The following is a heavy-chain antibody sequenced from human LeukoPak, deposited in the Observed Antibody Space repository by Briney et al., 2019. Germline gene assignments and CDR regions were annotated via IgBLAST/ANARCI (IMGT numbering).Heavy chain of an antibody. V-gene: IGHV3-73*01. CDR1: GFTFSGSA. J-gene: IGHJ4*02. CDR3: TSPSYRSEDY. CDR2: IRSKANSYAT. D-gene: IGHD1-14*01. Sequence: GGSLRLSCAASGFTFSGSAMHWVRQASGKGLEWVGRIRSKANSYATAYAASVKGRFTISRDDSKNTAYLKKNSLKTEDTAVYYCTSPSYRSEDYWGQGTLVTVSS.